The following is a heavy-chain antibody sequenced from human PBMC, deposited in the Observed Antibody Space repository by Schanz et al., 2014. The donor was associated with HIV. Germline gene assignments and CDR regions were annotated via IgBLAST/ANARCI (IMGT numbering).Heavy chain of an antibody. V-gene: IGHV3-33*01. J-gene: IGHJ4*02. CDR2: IWNDGSKK. Sequence: QVQLVESGGGVVQPGRSLRLSCAASGFTFSNYGMHWVRQAPGKGLEWVEIIWNDGSKKYYADSVKGRFTISRDNSENTLYLQMNSLRVEDTAVYYCARDMCTAGSCYYFDHWGQRTLVTVSS. D-gene: IGHD2-15*01. CDR3: ARDMCTAGSCYYFDH. CDR1: GFTFSNYG.